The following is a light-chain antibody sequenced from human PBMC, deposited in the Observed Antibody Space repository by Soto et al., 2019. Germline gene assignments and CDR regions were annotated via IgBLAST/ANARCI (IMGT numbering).Light chain of an antibody. Sequence: DIVMTQSPLSLPVTPGEPASISCNSSQSLLHSNGFNYLDWYLQKPGQSPQLLIYLGFNRAPGVPDRFSGSGSGTDFTLKISRVEAEDVGVYYCMQALQTPTFGGGTKVEIK. V-gene: IGKV2-28*01. J-gene: IGKJ4*01. CDR1: QSLLHSNGFNY. CDR2: LGF. CDR3: MQALQTPT.